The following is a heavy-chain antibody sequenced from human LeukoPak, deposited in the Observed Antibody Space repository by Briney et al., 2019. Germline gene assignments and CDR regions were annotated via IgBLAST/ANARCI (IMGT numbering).Heavy chain of an antibody. CDR3: AKDLSITIFGVVPDAFDI. CDR2: LYSSGTT. D-gene: IGHD3-3*01. J-gene: IGHJ3*02. V-gene: IGHV3-NL1*01. Sequence: GGSLRLSCAASGFAFSTYGMHWVRQAPGKGLGWVSVLYSSGTTFYADSVRGRFTISRDTSKNTLYLQMNSLRAEDTAVYYCAKDLSITIFGVVPDAFDIWGQGTMVTVSS. CDR1: GFAFSTYG.